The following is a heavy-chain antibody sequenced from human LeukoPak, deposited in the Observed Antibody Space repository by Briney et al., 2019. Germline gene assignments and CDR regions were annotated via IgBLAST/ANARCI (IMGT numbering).Heavy chain of an antibody. CDR2: IIPIFGTA. CDR1: GGTFSSYA. J-gene: IGHJ5*02. CDR3: ARGYYDFWSGPYNWFDP. Sequence: SVKVSCKASGGTFSSYAISWVRQAPGQGLEWMGGIIPIFGTANYAQKFQGRVTMTRDTSISTAYMELSRLRSDDTAVYYCARGYYDFWSGPYNWFDPWGQGTLVTVSS. V-gene: IGHV1-69*05. D-gene: IGHD3-3*01.